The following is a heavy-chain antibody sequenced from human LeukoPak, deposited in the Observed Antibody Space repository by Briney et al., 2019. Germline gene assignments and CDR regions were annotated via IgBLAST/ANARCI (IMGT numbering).Heavy chain of an antibody. Sequence: GGSLRLSCAASGFTFTSYATSWVPQAPGKGREWVSTISQMAGRRYYADSVKGRFTIARDNSKNTLSVQMNSMRAEDTAVYYCAKAITIFGVVTLGTAEYFQHWGAGTLGTVSS. CDR1: GFTFTSYA. CDR3: AKAITIFGVVTLGTAEYFQH. CDR2: ISQMAGRR. J-gene: IGHJ1*01. V-gene: IGHV3-23*01. D-gene: IGHD3-3*01.